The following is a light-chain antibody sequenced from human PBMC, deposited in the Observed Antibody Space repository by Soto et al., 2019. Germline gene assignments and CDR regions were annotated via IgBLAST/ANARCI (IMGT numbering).Light chain of an antibody. Sequence: EIVLTQSPATLSLSPAERATLSCRASQSVSSYLAWYQQKPGQAPRLLMYEASNRATGIPARFSGGGSGTDFTLTISSLEPEDFAVYYCQQRSDWPWTFGQGTKVDI. J-gene: IGKJ1*01. CDR3: QQRSDWPWT. CDR1: QSVSSY. V-gene: IGKV3-11*01. CDR2: EAS.